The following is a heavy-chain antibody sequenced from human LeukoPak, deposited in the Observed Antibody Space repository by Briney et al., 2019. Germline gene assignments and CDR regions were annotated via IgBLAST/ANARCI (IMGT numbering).Heavy chain of an antibody. J-gene: IGHJ5*02. CDR1: GFTFSSYA. Sequence: PGGSLRLSCAASGFTFSSYAMSWVRQALGKGLEWVSAISGSGGSTYYADSVKGRFTISRDNSKNTLYLQMNSLRAEDTAVYYCANGGRWNQGSSSWGQGTLVTVSS. V-gene: IGHV3-23*01. CDR3: ANGGRWNQGSSS. D-gene: IGHD1-1*01. CDR2: ISGSGGST.